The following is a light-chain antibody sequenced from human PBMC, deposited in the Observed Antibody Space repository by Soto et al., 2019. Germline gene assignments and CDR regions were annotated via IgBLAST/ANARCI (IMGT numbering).Light chain of an antibody. CDR2: GAS. V-gene: IGKV3-20*01. Sequence: EIVLTQSPDTLSLSPGESATLSCRASQSVSSSYLAWYQQKPGRAPRLLIYGASNRATGIPDRFSGSGSGTDFTLTISRLETEDFSVFYCQQYDDSITFGQGTRMEI. CDR1: QSVSSSY. CDR3: QQYDDSIT. J-gene: IGKJ5*01.